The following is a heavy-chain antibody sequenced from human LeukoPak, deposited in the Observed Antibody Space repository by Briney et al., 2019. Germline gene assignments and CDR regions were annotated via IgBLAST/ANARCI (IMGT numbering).Heavy chain of an antibody. CDR1: GGSISSYY. CDR3: ARDWGSGYYDFWSGDYYFDY. J-gene: IGHJ4*02. D-gene: IGHD3-3*01. CDR2: IYTSGST. V-gene: IGHV4-4*07. Sequence: SETPSLTCTVSGGSISSYYWSWIRQPAGKGLEWIGRIYTSGSTNYNPSLKSRVTMSVDTSKNQFSLKLSSVTAADTAVYYCARDWGSGYYDFWSGDYYFDYWGQGTLVTVSS.